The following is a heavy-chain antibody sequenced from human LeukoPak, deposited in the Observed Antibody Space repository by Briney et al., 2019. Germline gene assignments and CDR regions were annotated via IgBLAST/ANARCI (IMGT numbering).Heavy chain of an antibody. CDR1: GGSISSGNYY. Sequence: SETLSLTCTVSGGSISSGNYYWSWIRQPAGKGLEWIGRVHTTGSTNYNPSLNSRVTIPVDTSKNQLSLKLSSVTAADTAVYYCARGRGTYDILAGYYPFDYWGQGTLVTVSS. D-gene: IGHD3-9*01. J-gene: IGHJ4*02. CDR3: ARGRGTYDILAGYYPFDY. CDR2: VHTTGST. V-gene: IGHV4-61*02.